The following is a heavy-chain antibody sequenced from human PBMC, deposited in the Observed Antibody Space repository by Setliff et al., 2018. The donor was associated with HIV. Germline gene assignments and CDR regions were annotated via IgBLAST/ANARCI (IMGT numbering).Heavy chain of an antibody. CDR3: TRVGTYGVGGWFDP. D-gene: IGHD3-16*01. Sequence: LTCTVSGGSISSSTYYWGWIRQPPGKGLEWIGSIYYSGSTYYNPSLKSRVTISVDTSKNQFSLKLSSVTAADTAMYYCTRVGTYGVGGWFDPWGQGSLVTVSS. V-gene: IGHV4-39*07. CDR2: IYYSGST. CDR1: GGSISSSTYY. J-gene: IGHJ5*02.